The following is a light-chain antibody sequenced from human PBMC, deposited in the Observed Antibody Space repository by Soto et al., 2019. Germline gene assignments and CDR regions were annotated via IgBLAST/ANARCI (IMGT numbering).Light chain of an antibody. Sequence: IGVTQSPATLSVSPGESATLACRASQRVXSDLAWYETKPGQAPRLLTPGPSTRANGIPARFSGNGSGREFTLTISSLETEESALYYCQQYSSWPPCTVGQGTKVDIK. V-gene: IGKV3-15*01. J-gene: IGKJ1*01. CDR3: QQYSSWPPCT. CDR1: QRVXSD. CDR2: GPS.